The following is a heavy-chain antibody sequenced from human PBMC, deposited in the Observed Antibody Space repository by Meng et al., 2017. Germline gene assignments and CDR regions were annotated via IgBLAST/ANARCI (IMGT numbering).Heavy chain of an antibody. D-gene: IGHD5-24*01. Sequence: GESLKISCAASGFTFKSFEMNWVRQAPGKGLEWVSYISESGSTINYADSVKGRFTISRDNTKNSLYLQMNSLRVEDTAVYYCARDSDGHNVVGVLAEAFDIWGQGTMVTVSS. CDR3: ARDSDGHNVVGVLAEAFDI. J-gene: IGHJ3*02. V-gene: IGHV3-48*03. CDR1: GFTFKSFE. CDR2: ISESGSTI.